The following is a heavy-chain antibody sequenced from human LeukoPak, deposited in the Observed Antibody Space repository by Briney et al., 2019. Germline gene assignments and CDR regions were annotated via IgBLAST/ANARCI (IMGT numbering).Heavy chain of an antibody. CDR3: ARVKSGGGYSYGLYYYYYYMDV. CDR2: IYYSGST. D-gene: IGHD5-18*01. CDR1: GGSISSGGYS. Sequence: PSETLSLTCAVSGGSISSGGYSWSWIRQPPGKGLEWIGYIYYSGSTNYNPSLKSRVTISVDTSKNQFSLKLSSVTAADTAVYYCARVKSGGGYSYGLYYYYYYMDVWGKGTTVTISS. V-gene: IGHV4-61*08. J-gene: IGHJ6*03.